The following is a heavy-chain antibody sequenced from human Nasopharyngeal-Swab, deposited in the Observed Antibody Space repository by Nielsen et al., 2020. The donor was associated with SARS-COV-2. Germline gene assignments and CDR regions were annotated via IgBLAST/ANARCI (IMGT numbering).Heavy chain of an antibody. V-gene: IGHV3-7*01. D-gene: IGHD2-21*02. CDR3: ARDSLVVVTEIYYYGMDV. CDR1: GFTFSSYW. CDR2: IKQDGSEK. Sequence: GESLKISWAASGFTFSSYWMSWVRQAPGKGLEWVANIKQDGSEKYYVDSVKGRFTISRDNAKNSLYLQMNSLRAEDTAVYYCARDSLVVVTEIYYYGMDVWGQGTTVTVSS. J-gene: IGHJ6*02.